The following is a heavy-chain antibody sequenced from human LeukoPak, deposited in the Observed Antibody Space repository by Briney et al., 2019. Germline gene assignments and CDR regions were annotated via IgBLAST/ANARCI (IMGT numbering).Heavy chain of an antibody. Sequence: PSETLSLTCTVSGGSISSSSYYWGWIRQPPGKGLEWIGSIYYSGSTYYNPSLKSRVTISVDTSKNQFSLRLSSVTAADTAVYYCARLLYDGDYLWGQGTLVTVPS. D-gene: IGHD4-17*01. CDR1: GGSISSSSYY. V-gene: IGHV4-39*01. J-gene: IGHJ5*02. CDR2: IYYSGST. CDR3: ARLLYDGDYL.